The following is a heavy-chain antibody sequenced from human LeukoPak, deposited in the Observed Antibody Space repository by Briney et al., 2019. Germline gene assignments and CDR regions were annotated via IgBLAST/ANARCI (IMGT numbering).Heavy chain of an antibody. V-gene: IGHV3-23*01. CDR1: GFTFSSYA. CDR2: ISGSGGST. Sequence: GGSLRLSCAASGFTFSSYAMSWVRQAPGKGLEGASAISGSGGSTYYADSVKGRFTICRDNSKHTLYLQMNSLRAEDTAVYYCAKSSSWLAYYYYGMDVWGQGTTVTVSS. CDR3: AKSSSWLAYYYYGMDV. D-gene: IGHD6-13*01. J-gene: IGHJ6*02.